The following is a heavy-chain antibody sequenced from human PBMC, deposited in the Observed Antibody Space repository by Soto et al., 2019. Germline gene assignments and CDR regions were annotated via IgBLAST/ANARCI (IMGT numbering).Heavy chain of an antibody. D-gene: IGHD1-26*01. Sequence: PGGSLRLSCAASGFTFSNAWMNWVRQAPGKGLEWVGRIKSKTDGGTTDYAAPVKGRFTISRDDSKNTLYLQMNSLKTEDTAVYYCTTAGVGATPYYYYYGMDVWGQGTTVTVSS. J-gene: IGHJ6*02. V-gene: IGHV3-15*07. CDR3: TTAGVGATPYYYYYGMDV. CDR2: IKSKTDGGTT. CDR1: GFTFSNAW.